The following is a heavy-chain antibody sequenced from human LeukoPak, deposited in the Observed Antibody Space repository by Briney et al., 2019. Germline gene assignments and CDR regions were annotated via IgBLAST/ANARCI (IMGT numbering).Heavy chain of an antibody. CDR1: GFTFSAYA. CDR2: IGSDNKP. CDR3: ARDLHYYVARDV. Sequence: TGGSLRLSCEASGFTFSAYAMTWVRQAPGKGLEWVSSIGSDNKPHHSESVKGRFAISRDNSKSMLFLQLNSLRAEDTALYYCARDLHYYVARDVWGQGTTVTVSS. J-gene: IGHJ6*02. V-gene: IGHV3-23*01. D-gene: IGHD3-10*02.